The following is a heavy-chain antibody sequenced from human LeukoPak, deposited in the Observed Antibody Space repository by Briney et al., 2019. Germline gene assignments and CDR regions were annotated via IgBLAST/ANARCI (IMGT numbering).Heavy chain of an antibody. Sequence: ASVKVSCKVSGYSLSELSTHWVRQAPGQGLEWMGGFDPGDDETIYAQKFQGRVTMTEDTSTDTAYLELSSLRSEDTAVYFCATEKDLLLDSWGQGTPVAVSS. V-gene: IGHV1-24*01. CDR3: ATEKDLLLDS. J-gene: IGHJ5*01. D-gene: IGHD1-26*01. CDR2: FDPGDDET. CDR1: GYSLSELS.